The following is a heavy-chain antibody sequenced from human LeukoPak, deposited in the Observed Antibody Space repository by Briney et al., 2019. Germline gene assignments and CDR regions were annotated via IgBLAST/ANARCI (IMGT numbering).Heavy chain of an antibody. CDR2: IYTSGST. CDR3: ARSFVDTASDWFDP. V-gene: IGHV4-59*10. D-gene: IGHD5-18*01. CDR1: GGSFSAYY. Sequence: PSETLSLTCAVYGGSFSAYYWSWIRQPAGKGLEWIGRIYTSGSTNYNPSLKSRVTISVDTSKNQFSLKLSSVTAADTAVYYCARSFVDTASDWFDPWGQGTLVTVSS. J-gene: IGHJ5*02.